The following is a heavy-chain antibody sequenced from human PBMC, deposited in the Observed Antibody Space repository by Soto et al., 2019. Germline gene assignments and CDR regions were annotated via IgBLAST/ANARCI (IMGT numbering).Heavy chain of an antibody. D-gene: IGHD3-10*01. Sequence: TVGSLRLSCAASGFTFSGSAMHWVRQASGKGLEWVGRIRSKANSYATAYAASVKGRFTISRDDSKNTAYLQMNSLKTEDTAVYYCTRPYYYGSGSYYNRYYYYGMDVWGQGTTVTVSS. CDR3: TRPYYYGSGSYYNRYYYYGMDV. CDR2: IRSKANSYAT. J-gene: IGHJ6*02. CDR1: GFTFSGSA. V-gene: IGHV3-73*01.